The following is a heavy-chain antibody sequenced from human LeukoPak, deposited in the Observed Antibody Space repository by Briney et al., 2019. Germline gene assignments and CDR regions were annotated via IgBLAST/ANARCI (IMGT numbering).Heavy chain of an antibody. CDR3: ARAFYGSSHGHYY. Sequence: ASVKVSCKASGYTFTGYYMHWVRQAPGQGLEWMGWINPNSGGTNYAQKFQGRVTMTRDTSISTAYMELSRLRSDDTAVYYCARAFYGSSHGHYYWGQGTLVTVSS. CDR1: GYTFTGYY. J-gene: IGHJ4*02. V-gene: IGHV1-2*02. CDR2: INPNSGGT. D-gene: IGHD6-13*01.